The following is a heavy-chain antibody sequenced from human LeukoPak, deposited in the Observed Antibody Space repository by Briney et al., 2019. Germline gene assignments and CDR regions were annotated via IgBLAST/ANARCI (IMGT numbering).Heavy chain of an antibody. V-gene: IGHV3-74*01. D-gene: IGHD4-11*01. CDR2: INSDERIT. CDR1: GFSFSSSW. CDR3: ARGLVPGFLDY. J-gene: IGHJ4*02. Sequence: WGSLRLACAASGFSFSSSWLYWGRQAPGKGLVLVSRINSDERITTYAGSVKVRFTISRDNAKNTLYLQMNSLRAEDTAVYYCARGLVPGFLDYWGQGTPVTVSS.